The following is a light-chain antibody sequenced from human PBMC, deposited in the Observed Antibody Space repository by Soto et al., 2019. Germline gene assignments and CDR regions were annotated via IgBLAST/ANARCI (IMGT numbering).Light chain of an antibody. Sequence: DIQMTQSPSSLSASVGGRLTITCRASQSIRTYLNWYQQKPGKAPKLLIYAASSLQSGVPLRFSGSGSGTDFTLTISSLQPEDCATYYCQQSHSTPGTFGQGTKVEIK. J-gene: IGKJ1*01. CDR1: QSIRTY. CDR3: QQSHSTPGT. V-gene: IGKV1-39*01. CDR2: AAS.